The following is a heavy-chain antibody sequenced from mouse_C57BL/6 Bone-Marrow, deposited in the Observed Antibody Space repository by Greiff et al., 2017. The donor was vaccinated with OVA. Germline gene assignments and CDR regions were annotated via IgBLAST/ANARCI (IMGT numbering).Heavy chain of an antibody. CDR2: IHPSDSDT. V-gene: IGHV1-74*01. D-gene: IGHD2-1*01. CDR3: AMSYYGTPYYFDY. J-gene: IGHJ2*01. CDR1: GYTFTSYW. Sequence: QVQLQQPGAELVKPGASVKVSCKASGYTFTSYWMHWVKQRPGQGLEWIGRIHPSDSDTNYNQKFTGKATLTVDKSSSTAYMQLSRLTSEDSAVYYCAMSYYGTPYYFDYWGQGTTLTVSS.